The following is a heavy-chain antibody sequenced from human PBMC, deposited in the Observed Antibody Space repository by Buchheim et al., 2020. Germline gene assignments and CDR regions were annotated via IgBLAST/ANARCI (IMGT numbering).Heavy chain of an antibody. V-gene: IGHV4-34*01. Sequence: QVQLQQWGAGLLKPSETLSLTCAVYGGSFSGYYWSWIRQPPGKGLEWIGEINHSGSTNYNPSLKSRVTISVDTSKNQYSLKLSSVTAADTAVYYCARGRGDYPVRWFDPWGQGTL. J-gene: IGHJ5*02. CDR3: ARGRGDYPVRWFDP. D-gene: IGHD4-17*01. CDR1: GGSFSGYY. CDR2: INHSGST.